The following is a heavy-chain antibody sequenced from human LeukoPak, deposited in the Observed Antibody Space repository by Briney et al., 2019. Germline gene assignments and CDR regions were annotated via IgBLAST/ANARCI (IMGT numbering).Heavy chain of an antibody. D-gene: IGHD6-13*01. CDR2: IYYSGGT. V-gene: IGHV4-59*01. Sequence: SETLSLTCTVPGGSISSYYWSWIRQPPGKGLEWIGYIYYSGGTNYNPSLKGRVTISVDTSKNQFSLKLSSVTAADTAVYYCASDIAAAGVFTFDYWGQGTLVTVSS. CDR3: ASDIAAAGVFTFDY. CDR1: GGSISSYY. J-gene: IGHJ4*02.